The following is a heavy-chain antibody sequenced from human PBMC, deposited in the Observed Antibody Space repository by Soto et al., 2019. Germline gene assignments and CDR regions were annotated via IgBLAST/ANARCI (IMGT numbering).Heavy chain of an antibody. V-gene: IGHV1-18*04. Sequence: QVQLVQSGAAVKEPGASVRVSCKAPDTTLISHGVSWVRQAPGQGVEWMGYMSINEGFQKYAQKFQGRPTLTTDTSTNTAYMDLMNLRSDDTAMYFCARDNNFVWGAWGQGSLITVFS. J-gene: IGHJ5*02. D-gene: IGHD1-20*01. CDR3: ARDNNFVWGA. CDR1: DTTLISHG. CDR2: MSINEGFQ.